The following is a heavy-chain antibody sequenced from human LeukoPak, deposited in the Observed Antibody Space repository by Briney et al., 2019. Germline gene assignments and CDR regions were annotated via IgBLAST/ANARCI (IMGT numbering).Heavy chain of an antibody. Sequence: SQTLSLTCTVSGGSISSGSYYWSWIRQPAGKGLEWIGRIYTSGSTNYNPSLKSRVTISVDTSKNQFSLKLSSVTAADTAVYYCARDHTYYYGSGSPYNWFDPWGQGTLVTVSS. J-gene: IGHJ5*02. CDR1: GGSISSGSYY. CDR3: ARDHTYYYGSGSPYNWFDP. D-gene: IGHD3-10*01. V-gene: IGHV4-61*02. CDR2: IYTSGST.